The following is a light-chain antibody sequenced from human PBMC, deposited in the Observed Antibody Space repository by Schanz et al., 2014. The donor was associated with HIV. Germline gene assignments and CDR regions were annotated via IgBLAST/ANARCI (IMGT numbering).Light chain of an antibody. CDR2: SNN. V-gene: IGLV1-44*01. CDR3: AGWDDSLNVWV. CDR1: SSNIRSNT. Sequence: QSVLTQPPSASGTPGQRVTISCSGSSSNIRSNTINWYQQLPGTAPTLLIYSNNQRPSGVPGRFSGSKSGSSASLAITGLQAGDEADYYCAGWDDSLNVWVFGGGTKVTVL. J-gene: IGLJ3*02.